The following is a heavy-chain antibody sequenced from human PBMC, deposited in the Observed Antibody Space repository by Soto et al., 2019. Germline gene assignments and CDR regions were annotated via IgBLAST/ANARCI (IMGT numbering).Heavy chain of an antibody. CDR2: ISYDGSNK. Sequence: PGGSLRLSCAASGFTFNTYGMYWVRQAPGKGLEWVAAISYDGSNKYHADSVKGRFTISGDNSKNTLYPQMNSLRVEDTAVYYCAKDIVRYTYGACDYWGQGALVTVSS. CDR3: AKDIVRYTYGACDY. V-gene: IGHV3-30*18. CDR1: GFTFNTYG. J-gene: IGHJ4*02. D-gene: IGHD5-18*01.